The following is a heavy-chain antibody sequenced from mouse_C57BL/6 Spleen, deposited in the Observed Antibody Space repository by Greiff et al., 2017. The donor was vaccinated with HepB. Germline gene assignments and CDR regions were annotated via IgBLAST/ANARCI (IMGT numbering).Heavy chain of an antibody. V-gene: IGHV1-64*01. CDR3: ARLITTVVAPFAY. D-gene: IGHD1-1*01. CDR1: GYTFTSYW. J-gene: IGHJ3*01. CDR2: IHPNSGST. Sequence: QVQLKQPGAELVKPGASVKLSCKASGYTFTSYWMHWVKQRPGRGLEWIGMIHPNSGSTNYNEKFKSKATLTVDKSSSTAYMQLSSLTSEDSAVYYCARLITTVVAPFAYWGQGTLVTVSA.